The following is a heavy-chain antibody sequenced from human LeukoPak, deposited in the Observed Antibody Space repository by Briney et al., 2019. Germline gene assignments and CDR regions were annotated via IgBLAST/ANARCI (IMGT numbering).Heavy chain of an antibody. Sequence: SETLSLTCAVYGGSFSGYYWSWIRQPPGKGLEWIGEINHSGSTNYNPSLKSRVTISVDTSKNQFSLKLSSVTAADTAVYYCARPRITMIVVADAFDIWGQGTMVTVSS. J-gene: IGHJ3*02. CDR1: GGSFSGYY. CDR2: INHSGST. D-gene: IGHD3-22*01. V-gene: IGHV4-34*01. CDR3: ARPRITMIVVADAFDI.